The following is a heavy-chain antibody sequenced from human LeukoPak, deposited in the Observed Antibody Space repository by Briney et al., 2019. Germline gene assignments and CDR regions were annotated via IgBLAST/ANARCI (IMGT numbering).Heavy chain of an antibody. J-gene: IGHJ4*02. V-gene: IGHV1-46*01. CDR2: INPSGGST. Sequence: ASVKVSCKASGYTFTSYYMHWVRQAPGQGLEWMGIINPSGGSTSYAQKFQGRVTMTRDMSTSTVYMELSSLRSEDTAVYYCARAPSPYDSSGYYYDWGQGTLVTVSS. CDR3: ARAPSPYDSSGYYYD. CDR1: GYTFTSYY. D-gene: IGHD3-22*01.